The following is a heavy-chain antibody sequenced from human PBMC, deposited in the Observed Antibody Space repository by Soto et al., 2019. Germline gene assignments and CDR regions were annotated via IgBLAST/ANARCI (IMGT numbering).Heavy chain of an antibody. CDR3: AREVARYCSGGSCFGGVDAFDI. D-gene: IGHD2-15*01. V-gene: IGHV4-34*01. CDR2: INHSGST. CDR1: GGSFSGYY. Sequence: LTASETLSLTCAVYGGSFSGYYWSWIRQPPGKGLEWIGEINHSGSTNYNPSLKSRVTISVDTSKNQFSLKLSPVTAADTAVYYCAREVARYCSGGSCFGGVDAFDIWGQGTMVTVSS. J-gene: IGHJ3*02.